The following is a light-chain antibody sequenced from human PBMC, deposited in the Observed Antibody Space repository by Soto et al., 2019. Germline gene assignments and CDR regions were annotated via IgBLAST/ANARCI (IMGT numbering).Light chain of an antibody. CDR2: DAS. CDR1: QGISGW. Sequence: DIQVTQSPSCVSASVGDRVTITCLASQGISGWLAWYQQKAGKAPRLLIFDASSLMSGVPSRFSGSGYGTEFTLTINRLQPDDCATYYCQQYDSFSVWTFGQGTKVDIK. CDR3: QQYDSFSVWT. J-gene: IGKJ1*01. V-gene: IGKV1-12*01.